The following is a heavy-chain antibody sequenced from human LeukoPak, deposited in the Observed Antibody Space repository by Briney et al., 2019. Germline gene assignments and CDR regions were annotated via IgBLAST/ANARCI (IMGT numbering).Heavy chain of an antibody. CDR1: GYTFTSYA. CDR3: ARSITFGGVTLFDY. CDR2: INTNTGNP. J-gene: IGHJ4*02. D-gene: IGHD3-16*01. V-gene: IGHV7-4-1*02. Sequence: ASVKVSCKASGYTFTSYAMNWVRQAPGQGLEWMGWINTNTGNPTYAQGFTGRFVFSLDTSVSTAYLQISSLKAEDTAVYYCARSITFGGVTLFDYWGQGTLVTVSS.